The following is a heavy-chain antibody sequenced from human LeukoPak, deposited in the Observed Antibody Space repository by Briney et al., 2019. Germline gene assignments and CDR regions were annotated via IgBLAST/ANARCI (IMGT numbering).Heavy chain of an antibody. CDR1: GGSISSYY. V-gene: IGHV4-59*01. Sequence: SETLSLTCTVSGGSISSYYWSWIRQPPGKGLKWIGYIYYTGSTNYNPSLRSRVTISLDTSKNQFFLKVSSVTAADTAVYYCARAYSAYDSFDYWGQGTLVTVSS. D-gene: IGHD5-12*01. CDR2: IYYTGST. CDR3: ARAYSAYDSFDY. J-gene: IGHJ4*02.